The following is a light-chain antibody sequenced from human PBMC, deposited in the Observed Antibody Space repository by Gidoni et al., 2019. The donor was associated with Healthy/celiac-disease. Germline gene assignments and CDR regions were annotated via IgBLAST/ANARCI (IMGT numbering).Light chain of an antibody. CDR3: QQYDSLPLT. CDR2: DAS. Sequence: DIQMTQSPSSLSASVGDRVTITCQPSQDISNYLNWYQQKPGKAPKLLIYDASNLATGVPSRFSGSGSGTDFTFTISSLQPEDIATYYCQQYDSLPLTFGGGTKVEIK. J-gene: IGKJ4*01. CDR1: QDISNY. V-gene: IGKV1-33*01.